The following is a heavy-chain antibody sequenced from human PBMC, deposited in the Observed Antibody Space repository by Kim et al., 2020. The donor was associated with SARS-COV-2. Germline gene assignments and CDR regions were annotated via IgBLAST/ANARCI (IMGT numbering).Heavy chain of an antibody. Sequence: NSNPSLKSRVTLSVDPSRNQFSLDLISVTAADTAVYFCARHVSGSGSFYELWGQGTSVTVSS. D-gene: IGHD3-10*01. J-gene: IGHJ4*02. CDR3: ARHVSGSGSFYEL. V-gene: IGHV4-59*08.